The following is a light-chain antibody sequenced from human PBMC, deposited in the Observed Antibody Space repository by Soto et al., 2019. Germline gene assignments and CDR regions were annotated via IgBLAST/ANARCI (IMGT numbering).Light chain of an antibody. V-gene: IGLV3-21*02. CDR3: QVWDSSSDHLWV. J-gene: IGLJ3*02. CDR2: DDS. CDR1: NIGSKS. Sequence: SYELTQPPSVSVAPGQTARITCGGNNIGSKSVHWYQQKPGQAPVLVVYDDSDRPSGTPERFSGSNSGNTATLTISRVEAGDEADYYCQVWDSSSDHLWVFGGGTKLAVL.